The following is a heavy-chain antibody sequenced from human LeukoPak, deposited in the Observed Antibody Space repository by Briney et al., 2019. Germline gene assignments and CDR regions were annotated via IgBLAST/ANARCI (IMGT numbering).Heavy chain of an antibody. CDR3: ARGGYDFFYYYYGMDA. V-gene: IGHV4-59*01. J-gene: IGHJ6*02. CDR1: GGSITSYY. Sequence: SETLSLTCTVSGGSITSYYWSWIRQPPGKGLEWIGYIYYSGSTNYNPSLKSRVTISVDTSKNQFSLKLSSVTAADTAVYYCARGGYDFFYYYYGMDAWGQGTTVTVSS. CDR2: IYYSGST. D-gene: IGHD3-3*01.